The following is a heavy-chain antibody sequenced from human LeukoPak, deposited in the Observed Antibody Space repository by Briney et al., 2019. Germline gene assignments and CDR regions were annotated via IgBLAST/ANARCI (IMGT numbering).Heavy chain of an antibody. CDR1: GGSISSYY. CDR3: ASADYVWGSYRYGAFDI. D-gene: IGHD3-16*02. Sequence: SGTLSLTCTVSGGSISSYYWSWIRQPPGKGLEWIGYIYYSGSTYYNPSLKSRVTISVDTSKNQFSLKLSSVTAADTAVYYCASADYVWGSYRYGAFDIWGQGTMVTVSS. V-gene: IGHV4-59*08. CDR2: IYYSGST. J-gene: IGHJ3*02.